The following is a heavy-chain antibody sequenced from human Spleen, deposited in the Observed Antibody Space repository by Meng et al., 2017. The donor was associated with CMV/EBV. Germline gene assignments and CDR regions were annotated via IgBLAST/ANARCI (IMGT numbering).Heavy chain of an antibody. Sequence: SGGSISSGDYYWSWIRQPPGKGLEWIGYIYYSGSTYYNPSLKSQFAISIDTSKNQFSLKLSSVTAADTAVYYCARVSNLVQSHWYFDLWGRGTLVTVSS. CDR3: ARVSNLVQSHWYFDL. CDR1: GGSISSGDYY. CDR2: IYYSGST. D-gene: IGHD4/OR15-4a*01. J-gene: IGHJ2*01. V-gene: IGHV4-30-4*08.